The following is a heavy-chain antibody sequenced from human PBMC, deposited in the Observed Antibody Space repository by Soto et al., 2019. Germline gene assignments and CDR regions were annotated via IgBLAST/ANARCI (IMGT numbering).Heavy chain of an antibody. Sequence: GGSLRLSCAASGVTFSNAWMNWVRQATGKGLEWVGRIKSKTDGGTTDYAAPVKGRFTISRDDSKNTLYLQMNSLKTEDTAVYYCTTDLDYDSSGPDAFDIWGQGTMVTVSS. CDR3: TTDLDYDSSGPDAFDI. D-gene: IGHD3-22*01. CDR1: GVTFSNAW. CDR2: IKSKTDGGTT. J-gene: IGHJ3*02. V-gene: IGHV3-15*07.